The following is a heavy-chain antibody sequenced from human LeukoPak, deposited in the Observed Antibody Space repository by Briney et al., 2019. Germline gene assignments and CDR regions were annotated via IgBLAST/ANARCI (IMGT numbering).Heavy chain of an antibody. Sequence: GASVKVSCKASGGTFSSYAISWVRQAPGQGLEWMGGIIPIFGTANYAQKFQGRVTITADESTSTAYMELSSLRSEDTAVYYCARDLRSTREIEFDPWGQGTLVTVSS. J-gene: IGHJ5*02. CDR3: ARDLRSTREIEFDP. CDR1: GGTFSSYA. V-gene: IGHV1-69*13. D-gene: IGHD2-2*01. CDR2: IIPIFGTA.